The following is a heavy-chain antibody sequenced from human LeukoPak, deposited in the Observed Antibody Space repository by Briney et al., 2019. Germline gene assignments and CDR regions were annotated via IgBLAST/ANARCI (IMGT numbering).Heavy chain of an antibody. CDR3: ARVDCISATCPFDY. V-gene: IGHV4-59*01. Sequence: PSETLSLTCTVSGDSMNNYYWSWIRQPPGKGLEWIGFIYFSGSTNYNPSLKSRVTISVDTSKNQFSLKLSSVTTADTAVYYCARVDCISATCPFDYWGQGTLVTVSS. D-gene: IGHD2-2*01. CDR1: GDSMNNYY. J-gene: IGHJ4*01. CDR2: IYFSGST.